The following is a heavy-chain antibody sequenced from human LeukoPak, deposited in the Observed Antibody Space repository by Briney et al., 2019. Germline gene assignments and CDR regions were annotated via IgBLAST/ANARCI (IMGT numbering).Heavy chain of an antibody. Sequence: EASVKVSCKVSGYTLTELSMHWVRQAPGKGLEWMGGIDPKNGETVYAQKFQGRVTMTGDTSINTAYMELSSLRSEDTAVYYCGTEGVAVDAVFDYWGQGSLVTVSS. J-gene: IGHJ4*02. V-gene: IGHV1-24*01. CDR1: GYTLTELS. CDR2: IDPKNGET. D-gene: IGHD3-3*01. CDR3: GTEGVAVDAVFDY.